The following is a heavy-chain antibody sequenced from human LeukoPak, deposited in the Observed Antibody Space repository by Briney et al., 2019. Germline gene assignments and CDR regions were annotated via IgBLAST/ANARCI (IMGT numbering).Heavy chain of an antibody. Sequence: SETLSLTCAVYGRSFSGYYWSWIRQPPGKGLECIGEINHRGSTNSNPPLKSRVTISVDTSKNQFSLKLSSVTAADTAVYYCAKHNEPIAVAGTTFDYWGQGTLVTVSS. V-gene: IGHV4-34*01. CDR1: GRSFSGYY. CDR3: AKHNEPIAVAGTTFDY. CDR2: INHRGST. D-gene: IGHD6-19*01. J-gene: IGHJ4*02.